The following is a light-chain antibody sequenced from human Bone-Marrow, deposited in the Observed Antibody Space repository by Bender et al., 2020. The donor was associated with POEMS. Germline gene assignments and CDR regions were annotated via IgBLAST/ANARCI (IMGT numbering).Light chain of an antibody. V-gene: IGLV2-14*01. J-gene: IGLJ1*01. CDR1: GSNFGGYNY. CDR3: NSYTSSSTRV. Sequence: QSALTQPASVSGSPGQSITISCTGSGSNFGGYNYVSWYQQHPGKAPKLMIYDVSHRPSGVSNRFSGSKSGNTASLTISGLQADDEADYYCNSYTSSSTRVFGTGTKVTVL. CDR2: DVS.